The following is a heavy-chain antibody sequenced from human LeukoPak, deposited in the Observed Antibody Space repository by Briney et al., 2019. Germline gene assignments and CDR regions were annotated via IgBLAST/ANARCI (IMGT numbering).Heavy chain of an antibody. V-gene: IGHV4-61*01. Sequence: SETLSLTCTVSGGSISSSSYYWSWIRQPPGKGLEWIGYIHYSGSTHYNPSLKSRVTISVDTPKNQVSLKLRSVTAADTAVYYCARTTEGYAGGPGYSYYYYMDVWGKGTTVSISS. J-gene: IGHJ6*03. CDR3: ARTTEGYAGGPGYSYYYYMDV. CDR1: GGSISSSSYY. CDR2: IHYSGST. D-gene: IGHD5-12*01.